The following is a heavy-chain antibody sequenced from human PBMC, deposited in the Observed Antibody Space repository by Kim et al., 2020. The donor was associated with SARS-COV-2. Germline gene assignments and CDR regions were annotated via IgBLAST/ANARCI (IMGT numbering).Heavy chain of an antibody. Sequence: KFQGGVTITADESTSTAYMELSSLRSEDTAVYYCARDTLGGSSSWYYFDYWGQGTLVTVSS. D-gene: IGHD6-13*01. V-gene: IGHV1-69*01. J-gene: IGHJ4*02. CDR3: ARDTLGGSSSWYYFDY.